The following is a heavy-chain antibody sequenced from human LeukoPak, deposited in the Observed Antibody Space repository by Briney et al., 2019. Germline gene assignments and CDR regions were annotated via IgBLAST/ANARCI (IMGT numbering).Heavy chain of an antibody. V-gene: IGHV4-38-2*02. CDR3: ARVATTPFYFMDV. D-gene: IGHD1-14*01. CDR2: ILHSGNA. Sequence: PSETLSLTCTVSGYSISSGYYWGWIRQPPGKGLEWIGSILHSGNAYYNPSLKSRVTISVDTSKNQFSLKLSSVTAADTAVYYCARVATTPFYFMDVWGKGTTVTVSS. J-gene: IGHJ6*03. CDR1: GYSISSGYY.